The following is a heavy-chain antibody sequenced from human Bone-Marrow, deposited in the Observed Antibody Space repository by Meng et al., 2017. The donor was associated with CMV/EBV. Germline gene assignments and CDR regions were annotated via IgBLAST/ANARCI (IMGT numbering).Heavy chain of an antibody. Sequence: GESLKISCAASGFTFSGSAMHWVRQASGKGLEWVGRIRSKANSYATAYAASVKGRFTISRDGSKNTAYLQMNSLKTEDTAVYYCTTHDIVVVPDYWGQGTLVTVSS. CDR2: IRSKANSYAT. V-gene: IGHV3-73*01. J-gene: IGHJ4*02. CDR1: GFTFSGSA. CDR3: TTHDIVVVPDY. D-gene: IGHD2-2*01.